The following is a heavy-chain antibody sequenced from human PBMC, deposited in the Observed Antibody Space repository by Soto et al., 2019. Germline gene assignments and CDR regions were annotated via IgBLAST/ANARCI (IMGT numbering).Heavy chain of an antibody. V-gene: IGHV1-8*01. J-gene: IGHJ5*02. D-gene: IGHD3-9*01. CDR3: ARPYYDILTGYDNWFDP. CDR1: GYTFTSYD. CDR2: MNPNSGNT. Sequence: ASVKVSCKASGYTFTSYDINWVRQATGQGLEWMGWMNPNSGNTGYAQKFQGRVTMTRNTSISTAYMELSSLRSEDTAVYYCARPYYDILTGYDNWFDPWGQGTLVTVSS.